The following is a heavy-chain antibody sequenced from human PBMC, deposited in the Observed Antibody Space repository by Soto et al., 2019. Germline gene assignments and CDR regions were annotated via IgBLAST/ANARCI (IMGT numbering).Heavy chain of an antibody. CDR1: GYTFNTYC. J-gene: IGHJ5*02. Sequence: ASVKVSCKTSGYTFNTYCINWVLQAPVQGLELMGWISAYDGKTTYAEKFQGRVTLTTDTSTSTAYMELRSLRSDDTAIYYCARDPHEFWTSYWFDPWGQGTPVTVS. D-gene: IGHD3-3*01. CDR3: ARDPHEFWTSYWFDP. CDR2: ISAYDGKT. V-gene: IGHV1-18*01.